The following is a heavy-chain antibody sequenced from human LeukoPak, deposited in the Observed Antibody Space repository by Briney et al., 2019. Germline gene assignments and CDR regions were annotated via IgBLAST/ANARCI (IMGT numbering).Heavy chain of an antibody. V-gene: IGHV3-23*01. CDR3: VKSGYNRFDY. D-gene: IGHD5-24*01. J-gene: IGHJ4*02. CDR1: GFTFSSYG. CDR2: ISGSGGST. Sequence: GGSLRLSCAASGFTFSSYGMHWVRQAPGKGLEWVSSISGSGGSTYYADSVKGRFTISRDTSKNTLYLQMNSLRAADTAVYYCVKSGYNRFDYWGQGALVTVSS.